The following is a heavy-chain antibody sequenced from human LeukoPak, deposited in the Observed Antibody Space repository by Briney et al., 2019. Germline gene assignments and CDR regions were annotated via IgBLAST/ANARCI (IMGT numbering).Heavy chain of an antibody. Sequence: GGSLRLSCAPSGFTFSNAWMSWVRQAPGKGLEWVGRIKSKADYDTTDYAAPVKGRFTISRNDSKNTLNLQMNALKTEDTSMYYCTRVTAYYDYGMDVWGQGTTVTVSS. D-gene: IGHD2-21*02. CDR3: TRVTAYYDYGMDV. V-gene: IGHV3-15*01. CDR2: IKSKADYDTT. J-gene: IGHJ6*02. CDR1: GFTFSNAW.